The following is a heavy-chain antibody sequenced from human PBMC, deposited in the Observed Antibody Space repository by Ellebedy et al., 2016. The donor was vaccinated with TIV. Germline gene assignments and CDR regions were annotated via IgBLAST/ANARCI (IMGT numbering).Heavy chain of an antibody. CDR2: IGGSGA. D-gene: IGHD2-21*02. CDR1: GFTFSPYA. V-gene: IGHV3-23*01. J-gene: IGHJ4*02. CDR3: AKDRTSGDGYWVFDS. Sequence: GESLKISCAASGFTFSPYAMAWVRQAPGKGLEWVSGIGGSGAQKYADSVKGRFTISRDNSKRTVDLQMRSVRAEDTAVYFCAKDRTSGDGYWVFDSWGQGTMVSVSS.